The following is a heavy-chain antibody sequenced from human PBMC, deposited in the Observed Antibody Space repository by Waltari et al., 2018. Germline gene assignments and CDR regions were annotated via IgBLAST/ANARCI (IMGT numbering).Heavy chain of an antibody. J-gene: IGHJ6*03. CDR1: GGTFSSYA. V-gene: IGHV1-69*04. CDR2: IIPILGIA. CDR3: ARAEGWGDWRQDDYYYYYMDV. Sequence: QVQLVQSGAEVKKPGSSVKVSCKASGGTFSSYAISWVRQAPGQGLEWMGGIIPILGIANYAQKVQGRVTITADESTSTAYMELSSLRSEDTAVYYCARAEGWGDWRQDDYYYYYMDVWGKGTTVTVSS. D-gene: IGHD1-1*01.